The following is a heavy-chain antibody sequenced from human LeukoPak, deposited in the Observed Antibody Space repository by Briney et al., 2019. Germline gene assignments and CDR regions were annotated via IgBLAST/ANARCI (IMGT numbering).Heavy chain of an antibody. Sequence: PSETLSLTCTVSGGSISSCYWTWIRQPAGKGLEWIGRIYTSGSTSYNPSLKSRVTMSVDTSRNQFSLKLRSVTAADTAVYYCARDHYDHYGDYVFDYWGQGTLVTVSS. CDR2: IYTSGST. J-gene: IGHJ4*02. V-gene: IGHV4-4*07. D-gene: IGHD4-17*01. CDR1: GGSISSCY. CDR3: ARDHYDHYGDYVFDY.